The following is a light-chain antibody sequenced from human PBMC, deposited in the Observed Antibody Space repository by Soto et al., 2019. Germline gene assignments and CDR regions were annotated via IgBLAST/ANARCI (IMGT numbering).Light chain of an antibody. J-gene: IGLJ2*01. V-gene: IGLV2-14*01. CDR2: EVT. Sequence: QSALTQPASVSGSPGQSITISCTGTSSDVGGYNYVSWYQQHPGKAPKLMIFEVTNRPSGVSNRFSGSKSGNTASLTISGLQAEDEANYYCSSYTSINTLDVVFGGGTKVTVL. CDR1: SSDVGGYNY. CDR3: SSYTSINTLDVV.